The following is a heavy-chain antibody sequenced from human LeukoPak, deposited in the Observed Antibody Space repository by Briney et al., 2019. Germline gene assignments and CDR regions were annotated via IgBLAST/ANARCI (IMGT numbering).Heavy chain of an antibody. CDR1: GGRINNHY. CDR2: IYYSGST. Sequence: SETLSLTCTVSGGRINNHYWTWIRQPPGKGLEWIGSIYYSGSTYYNPSLKSRVTISVDTSKNQFSLKLSSVTAADTAVYYCARYHAGSQDNWFDPWGQGTLVTVSS. CDR3: ARYHAGSQDNWFDP. V-gene: IGHV4-59*11. J-gene: IGHJ5*02. D-gene: IGHD1-26*01.